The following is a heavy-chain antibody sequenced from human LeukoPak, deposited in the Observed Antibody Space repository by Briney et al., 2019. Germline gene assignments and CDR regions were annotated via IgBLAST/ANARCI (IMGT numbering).Heavy chain of an antibody. CDR2: IMYDGSNK. D-gene: IGHD2-15*01. CDR3: SATRGLSFDS. J-gene: IGHJ4*02. V-gene: IGHV3-30*02. CDR1: GFIFSSYA. Sequence: GGSLRLSCAASGFIFSSYAMHWVRQAPGKGLEWVAFIMYDGSNKYYAESAKGRFTISRDNSKNTLYLQMNSLRGKDTAVYYCSATRGLSFDSWGQGTLVSVSS.